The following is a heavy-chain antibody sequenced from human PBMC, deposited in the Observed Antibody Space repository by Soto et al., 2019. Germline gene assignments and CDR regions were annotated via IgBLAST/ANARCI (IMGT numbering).Heavy chain of an antibody. V-gene: IGHV4-61*01. CDR1: GGSVSSGSYY. D-gene: IGHD1-20*01. CDR3: ARDRYNWNYFDY. J-gene: IGHJ4*02. Sequence: SETLSLTCTVSGGSVSSGSYYWSWIRQPPGKGLEWIGYIYYSGSTNYNPSLKSRVTISVDTSKNQFSLKLSSVTAADTAVYYCARDRYNWNYFDYWGQGTLVTVS. CDR2: IYYSGST.